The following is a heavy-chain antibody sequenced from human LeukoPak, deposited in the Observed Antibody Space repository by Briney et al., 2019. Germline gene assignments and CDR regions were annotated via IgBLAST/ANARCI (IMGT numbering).Heavy chain of an antibody. Sequence: GASVKVSCKVSGYTLTELSMHWVRQAPGKGLEWMGGFDPEDGETIYAQKFQGRVTMTEDTSTDTAYMGLSSLRSEDTAVYYCATARAGYYDFWRGGGFDIWGQGTMVTVSS. V-gene: IGHV1-24*01. J-gene: IGHJ3*02. CDR2: FDPEDGET. D-gene: IGHD3-3*01. CDR1: GYTLTELS. CDR3: ATARAGYYDFWRGGGFDI.